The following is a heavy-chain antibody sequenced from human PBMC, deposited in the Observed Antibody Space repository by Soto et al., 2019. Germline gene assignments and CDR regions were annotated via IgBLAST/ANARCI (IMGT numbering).Heavy chain of an antibody. D-gene: IGHD3-16*01. CDR2: ISSSSSTL. J-gene: IGHJ6*02. CDR1: GFTFSSYS. CDR3: ARRKGGGPLPPYYYGMDV. V-gene: IGHV3-48*02. Sequence: PGGSLRLSCAASGFTFSSYSMNWVRQAPGKGLEWVSYISSSSSTLYYADSVKGRFTVSRDNAKNSLYLQMNSLRDEDTDMYYCARRKGGGPLPPYYYGMDVWGQGTRVTAP.